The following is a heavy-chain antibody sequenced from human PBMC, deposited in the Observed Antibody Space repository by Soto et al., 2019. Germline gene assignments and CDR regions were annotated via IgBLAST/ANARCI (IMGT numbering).Heavy chain of an antibody. D-gene: IGHD4-17*01. CDR3: ARGPSYSDSYFDY. J-gene: IGHJ4*02. CDR1: GFTVSSNY. CDR2: INSGGST. Sequence: PGGSLRLSCAASGFTVSSNYMTWVRQAPGKGLDWVSIINSGGSTYYADSVEGRFTISRDNSKNTLYLQMNSLRAGDTAVYYCARGPSYSDSYFDYWGQGTLVTVSS. V-gene: IGHV3-66*01.